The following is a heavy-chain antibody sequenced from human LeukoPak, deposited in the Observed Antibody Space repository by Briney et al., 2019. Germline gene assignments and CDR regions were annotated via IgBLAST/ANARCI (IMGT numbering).Heavy chain of an antibody. CDR3: ARLSRGEGDY. CDR2: IYPGDSDT. V-gene: IGHV5-51*01. CDR1: GYSFTSYW. D-gene: IGHD2-21*01. Sequence: GESLKISWKGSGYSFTSYWIGWGRPMPGKGLELMGIIYPGDSDTRYSPSFQGQVTISADKSISTAYLQWSSLKASATAMYYCARLSRGEGDYWGQGTLVTVSS. J-gene: IGHJ4*02.